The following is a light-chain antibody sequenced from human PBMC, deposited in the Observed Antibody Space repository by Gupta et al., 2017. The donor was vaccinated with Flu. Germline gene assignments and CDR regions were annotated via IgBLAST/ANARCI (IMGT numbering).Light chain of an antibody. CDR1: QSVSSSY. V-gene: IGKV3-20*01. CDR3: QQYGSSLWT. J-gene: IGKJ1*01. Sequence: ESVLTQSPGTLSLSPEERATLSCRASQSVSSSYLAWYQQKPGQAPRLLIYGASSRATGIPDRFSGSGSGTDFTLTISRLEPEDFAVYYCQQYGSSLWTFGQGSKVEIK. CDR2: GAS.